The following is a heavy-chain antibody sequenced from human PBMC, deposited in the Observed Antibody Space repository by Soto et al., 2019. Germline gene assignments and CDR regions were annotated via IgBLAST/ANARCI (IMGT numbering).Heavy chain of an antibody. CDR2: IVPIFGA. V-gene: IGHV1-69*12. D-gene: IGHD3-22*01. J-gene: IGHJ6*02. Sequence: QVQLVQSGAEVKKPGSSVKVSCKSSGGTFSNYGFSWVRQAPGQGLECMGVIVPIFGAEHPQKFQGSVTITADESTNTVFVELRGLRCEDAAVYDCARGGSDYEGSGYYQGHVWGQGTTVTVSS. CDR1: GGTFSNYG. CDR3: ARGGSDYEGSGYYQGHV.